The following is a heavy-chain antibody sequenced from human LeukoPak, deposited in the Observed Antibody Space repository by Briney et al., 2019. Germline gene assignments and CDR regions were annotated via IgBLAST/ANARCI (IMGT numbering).Heavy chain of an antibody. J-gene: IGHJ4*02. CDR2: ISSSINYN. CDR1: GFTLCGYS. CDR3: ARDTSDWLLFTPFDY. V-gene: IGHV3-21*01. Sequence: GGSLRLSCAASGFTLCGYSMNCVRPGPGKGLEWGSSISSSINYNYYADSLKGRITISRDNAKNFLYLQMNRLRAEDTAVYYCARDTSDWLLFTPFDYWGQGTLVTVSS. D-gene: IGHD3-9*01.